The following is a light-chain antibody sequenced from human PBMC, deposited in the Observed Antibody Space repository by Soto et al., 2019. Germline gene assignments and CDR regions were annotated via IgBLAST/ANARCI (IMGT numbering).Light chain of an antibody. CDR2: DAS. V-gene: IGKV3-11*01. J-gene: IGKJ1*01. Sequence: EIVLTQSPATLSLSPGERATLSCRASQRIGTYLAWYQQKPGQAPRLLIYDASNRATGIPPRFSGSGSGTDFTLTISSLEPEDFAVYFCQHRSNSPPTWTFAQGTKVEIK. CDR1: QRIGTY. CDR3: QHRSNSPPTWT.